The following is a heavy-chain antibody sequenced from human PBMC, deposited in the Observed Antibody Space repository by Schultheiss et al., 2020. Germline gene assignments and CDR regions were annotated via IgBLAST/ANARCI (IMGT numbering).Heavy chain of an antibody. CDR1: GFTFSSYS. D-gene: IGHD3-3*01. Sequence: GGSLRLSCAASGFTFSSYSMNWVRQAPGKGLEWVSYISSSSSTIYYADSVKGRFTISRDNAKNTLYLQMNSLRAEDTAVYYCASAGTIFGVVRSFQHWGQGTLVTVSS. V-gene: IGHV3-48*01. J-gene: IGHJ1*01. CDR3: ASAGTIFGVVRSFQH. CDR2: ISSSSSTI.